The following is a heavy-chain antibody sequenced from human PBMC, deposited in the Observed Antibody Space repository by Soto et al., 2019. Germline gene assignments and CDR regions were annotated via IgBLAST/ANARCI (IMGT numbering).Heavy chain of an antibody. CDR1: GFTFSSYW. CDR2: IKTDGTVT. J-gene: IGHJ4*02. D-gene: IGHD3-16*01. Sequence: PGGSLRLSCAASGFTFSSYWMHWVRQDAGKGQLWVSSIKTDGTVTQYADSVKGRFTVSRDNAKNTLYLQMNSLRAEDTAVYYCAKDLSWGQCDYWGQRALVTVSS. V-gene: IGHV3-74*03. CDR3: AKDLSWGQCDY.